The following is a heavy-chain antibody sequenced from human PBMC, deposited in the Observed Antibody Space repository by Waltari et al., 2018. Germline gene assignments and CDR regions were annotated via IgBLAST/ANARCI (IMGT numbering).Heavy chain of an antibody. Sequence: QVQLQQWGAGLLKPSETLSLTCAVYGGSFSGYYWSWIRQPPGKGLEWMGEINHSGSTNYNPSLKSRVTISVDTSKNQFSLKLSSVTAADTAVYYCARGKRDTAIIESWGQGTLVTVSS. CDR1: GGSFSGYY. V-gene: IGHV4-34*01. J-gene: IGHJ5*02. CDR2: INHSGST. CDR3: ARGKRDTAIIES. D-gene: IGHD5-18*01.